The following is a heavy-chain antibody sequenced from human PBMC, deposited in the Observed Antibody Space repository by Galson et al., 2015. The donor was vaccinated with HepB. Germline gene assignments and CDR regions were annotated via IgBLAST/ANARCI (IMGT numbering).Heavy chain of an antibody. V-gene: IGHV4-34*01. CDR2: INHSGST. Sequence: SETLSLTCAVYGGSFSGYYWSWIRQPPGKGLEWIGEINHSGSTNYNPSLKSRVTISVDTSKNQFSLKLSSVTAADTAVYYCAGSFYIAAAGTFWFDPWGQGTLVTVSS. D-gene: IGHD6-13*01. CDR1: GGSFSGYY. CDR3: AGSFYIAAAGTFWFDP. J-gene: IGHJ5*02.